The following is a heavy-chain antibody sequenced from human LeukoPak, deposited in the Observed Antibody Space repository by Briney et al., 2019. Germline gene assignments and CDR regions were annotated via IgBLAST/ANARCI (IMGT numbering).Heavy chain of an antibody. D-gene: IGHD5-24*01. J-gene: IGHJ4*02. Sequence: GGSLRLSCAASGFTFSTYTMNWVRQAPGKGLEWVSSISSSSSYIYYADSVKGRFTISRDNSKNTLYLQMNSLRVDDTAVYYCAKGRADAYTFDYWGQGTLVTISS. CDR1: GFTFSTYT. CDR2: ISSSSSYI. V-gene: IGHV3-21*04. CDR3: AKGRADAYTFDY.